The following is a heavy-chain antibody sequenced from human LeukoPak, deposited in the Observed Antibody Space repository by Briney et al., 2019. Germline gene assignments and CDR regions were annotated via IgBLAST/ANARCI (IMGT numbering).Heavy chain of an antibody. V-gene: IGHV4-59*01. CDR1: GGSISSYY. J-gene: IGHJ4*02. Sequence: SETLSLTCTVSGGSISSYYWSWIRQPPGKGLEWIGYIYYSGSTNYNPSLESRVTISVDTSKNQLSLKLSSVTAADTAVYYCARAIGGGGIDYGDYGLDYWGQGTLVTVSS. CDR2: IYYSGST. D-gene: IGHD4-17*01. CDR3: ARAIGGGGIDYGDYGLDY.